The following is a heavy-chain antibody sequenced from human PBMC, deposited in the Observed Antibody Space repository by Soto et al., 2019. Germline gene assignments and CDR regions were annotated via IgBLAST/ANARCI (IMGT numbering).Heavy chain of an antibody. V-gene: IGHV3-33*01. CDR2: IWYDGSNK. D-gene: IGHD3-16*01. CDR1: GFTFSSYG. Sequence: PGGSLRLSCAASGFTFSSYGMHWVRQAPGKGLEWVAVIWYDGSNKYYADSVKGRFTISRDNSKNTLYLQMNSLRAEDTAVYYCAREGDGSDAFDIWGQGTMVTVSS. CDR3: AREGDGSDAFDI. J-gene: IGHJ3*02.